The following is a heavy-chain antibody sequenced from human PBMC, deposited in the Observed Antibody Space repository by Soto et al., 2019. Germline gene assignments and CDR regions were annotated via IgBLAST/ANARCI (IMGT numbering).Heavy chain of an antibody. CDR3: ARDHRKYFDY. CDR2: IWYDGSNK. V-gene: IGHV3-33*08. CDR1: GFTFSSYG. Sequence: LRLSCEVSGFTFSSYGMHWVRQAPGKGLEWVAVIWYDGSNKYYADSVKGRFTISRDNSKNTLYLQMNSLRAEDTAVYYCARDHRKYFDYWGQGTLVTVSS. J-gene: IGHJ4*02.